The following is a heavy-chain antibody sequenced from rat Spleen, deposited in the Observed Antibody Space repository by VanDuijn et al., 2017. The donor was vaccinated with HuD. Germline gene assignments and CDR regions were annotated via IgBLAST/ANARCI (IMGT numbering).Heavy chain of an antibody. Sequence: EVQLVESGGGLVQPGRSLKLSCAASGFTFSDYYMAWVRQAPKKGLEWVASISYEGSSTYYGDSVKGRFTISRDNAKSTLYLQMNSLRSEDTATYYCARGYGELDDYWGQGVMVTVSS. D-gene: IGHD4-1*01. V-gene: IGHV5-22*01. CDR1: GFTFSDYY. J-gene: IGHJ2*01. CDR3: ARGYGELDDY. CDR2: ISYEGSST.